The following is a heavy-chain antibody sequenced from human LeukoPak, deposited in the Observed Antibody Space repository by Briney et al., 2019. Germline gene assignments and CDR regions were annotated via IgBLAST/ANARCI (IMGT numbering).Heavy chain of an antibody. J-gene: IGHJ4*02. CDR2: INPSGGST. CDR3: ARGSLGITIFGVDRYVDY. D-gene: IGHD3-3*01. Sequence: GASVKVSCKASGYTFTSYYMHWVRQAPGQGLEWMGIINPSGGSTSYAQKFQGRVTMTRDTSTSTVYMELSSLRSEDTAVYYCARGSLGITIFGVDRYVDYWGQGTLVTVSS. CDR1: GYTFTSYY. V-gene: IGHV1-46*01.